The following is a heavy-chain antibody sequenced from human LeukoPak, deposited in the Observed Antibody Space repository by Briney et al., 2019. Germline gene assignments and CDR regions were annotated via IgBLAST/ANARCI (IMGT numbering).Heavy chain of an antibody. V-gene: IGHV1-69*04. CDR3: ARDPNSGSYGWNDY. CDR2: IIPFLGVA. Sequence: SVKVSCKASGGTFSRYAISWVRQAPGQGLEWMGRIIPFLGVANYAQKFQGRVTITADKSTSTAYMELSSLRSEDTAVYYCARDPNSGSYGWNDYWGQGTLVTVSS. J-gene: IGHJ4*02. D-gene: IGHD1-26*01. CDR1: GGTFSRYA.